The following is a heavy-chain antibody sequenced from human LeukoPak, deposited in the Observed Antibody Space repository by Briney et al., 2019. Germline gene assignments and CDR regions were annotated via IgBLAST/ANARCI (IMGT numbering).Heavy chain of an antibody. Sequence: ASVKVSCKASGYSVTAYYIHWVRQAPGQGLEWMGWVNPNSGGAEYAQEFQGRVTMTRDPSISTAYMELSSLRSDGTAVYYCARDRASGSYYHLADAFDIWGQGTMVTVSS. J-gene: IGHJ3*02. D-gene: IGHD1-26*01. CDR1: GYSVTAYY. CDR3: ARDRASGSYYHLADAFDI. CDR2: VNPNSGGA. V-gene: IGHV1-2*02.